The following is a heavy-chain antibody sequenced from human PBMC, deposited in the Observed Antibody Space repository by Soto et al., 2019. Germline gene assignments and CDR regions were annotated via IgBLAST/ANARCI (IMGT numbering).Heavy chain of an antibody. J-gene: IGHJ4*02. CDR1: GFIFSSYG. CDR3: AALLLEGIIVVGPSGGAGDY. D-gene: IGHD2-2*01. V-gene: IGHV3-30*03. CDR2: ISYDGSNE. Sequence: QEQLVQSGGGVVQPGRSLRLSCAASGFIFSSYGMHWVRQAPGKGLEWVAVISYDGSNEYYADSVQGRFTISRDNSKQKLYLQMNSLRTGDTAVYFCAALLLEGIIVVGPSGGAGDYWGQGTLVTVSS.